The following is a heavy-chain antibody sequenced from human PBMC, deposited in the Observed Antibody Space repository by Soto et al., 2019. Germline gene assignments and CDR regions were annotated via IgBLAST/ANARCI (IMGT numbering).Heavy chain of an antibody. CDR3: ARDLSSSWYFDY. J-gene: IGHJ4*02. V-gene: IGHV3-21*01. Sequence: GESLKISCAASGFTFSSYSMNWVRQAPGKGLEWVSSISSSSSYIYYADSVKGRFTISRDNAKNSLYLQMNSLRAEDTAVYYCARDLSSSWYFDYWGQGTLVTVSS. D-gene: IGHD6-13*01. CDR1: GFTFSSYS. CDR2: ISSSSSYI.